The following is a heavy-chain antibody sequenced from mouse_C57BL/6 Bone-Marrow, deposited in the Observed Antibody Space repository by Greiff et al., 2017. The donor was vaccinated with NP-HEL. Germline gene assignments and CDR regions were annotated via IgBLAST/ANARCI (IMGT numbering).Heavy chain of an antibody. V-gene: IGHV5-6*01. J-gene: IGHJ4*01. Sequence: DVQLVESGGDLVKPGGSLKLSCAASGFTFSSYGMSWVRQTPDKRLEWVATISSGGSYTYYPDSVKGRFTISRDNAKNTLYLQMSSLKSEDTAMYYCARPPTGFAMDYWGQGTSVTVSS. CDR2: ISSGGSYT. CDR3: ARPPTGFAMDY. D-gene: IGHD4-1*02. CDR1: GFTFSSYG.